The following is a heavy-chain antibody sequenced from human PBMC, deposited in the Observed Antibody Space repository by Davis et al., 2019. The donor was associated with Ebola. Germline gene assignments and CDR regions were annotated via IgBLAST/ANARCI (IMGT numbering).Heavy chain of an antibody. Sequence: GESLKISCAGSGFTFSTYAMTWVRQAPGKGLEWVSRISGSGGDPHYADSVKGRFTISRDNSKNTLYLQMNRLRIEDTAVYYCASTIAARDHSWGQGTLVTVSS. CDR3: ASTIAARDHS. D-gene: IGHD6-6*01. CDR1: GFTFSTYA. CDR2: ISGSGGDP. J-gene: IGHJ4*02. V-gene: IGHV3-23*01.